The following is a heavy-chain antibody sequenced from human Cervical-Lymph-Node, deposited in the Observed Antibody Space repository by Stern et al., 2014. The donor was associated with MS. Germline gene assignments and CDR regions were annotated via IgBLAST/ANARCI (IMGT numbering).Heavy chain of an antibody. CDR1: GGTFSSYA. CDR3: ARDRYYDSSGYYNWFDP. Sequence: VQLLESGAEVKKPGSSVKVSCKASGGTFSSYAISWVRQAPGQGLEWMGGILPIFGTANYAQKFQGRVTITADESTSTAYMELSSLRSEDTAVYYCARDRYYDSSGYYNWFDPWGQGTLVTVSS. CDR2: ILPIFGTA. V-gene: IGHV1-69*01. J-gene: IGHJ5*02. D-gene: IGHD3-22*01.